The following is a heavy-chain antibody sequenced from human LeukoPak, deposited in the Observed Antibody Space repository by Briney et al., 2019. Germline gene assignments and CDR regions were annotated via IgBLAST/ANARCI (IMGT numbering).Heavy chain of an antibody. CDR1: GFTFSSHN. CDR3: AREGYCSGSTCPDY. CDR2: ISISCSTI. Sequence: GGSLRLSCAVSGFTFSSHNMNWVRQAPGKGLEWVSYISISCSTIYYADSVKGRFTISRDNAKNSLYLQMNSLRAEDTAVYYCAREGYCSGSTCPDYWGQGTLVTVSS. J-gene: IGHJ4*02. V-gene: IGHV3-48*01. D-gene: IGHD2-15*01.